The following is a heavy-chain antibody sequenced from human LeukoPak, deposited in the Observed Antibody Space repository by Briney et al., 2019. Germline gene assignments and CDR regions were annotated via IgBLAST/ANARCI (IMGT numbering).Heavy chain of an antibody. J-gene: IGHJ4*02. CDR1: GGSISSYY. D-gene: IGHD2-15*01. Sequence: SETLSLTCTVSGGSISSYYWSWIRQPPGKGLEWIGYIYYSGSTNYNPSLKSRVTISVDTSKNQFSLKLGSVAAADTAVYYCARLDRGYCSGGSCPDYWGQGTLVTVSS. V-gene: IGHV4-59*08. CDR2: IYYSGST. CDR3: ARLDRGYCSGGSCPDY.